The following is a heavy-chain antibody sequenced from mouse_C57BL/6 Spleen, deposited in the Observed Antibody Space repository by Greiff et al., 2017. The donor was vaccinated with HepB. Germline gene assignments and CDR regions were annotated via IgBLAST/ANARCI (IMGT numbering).Heavy chain of an antibody. CDR3: ARKGPLGYGSPYFDV. CDR1: GFSLTSYG. D-gene: IGHD1-1*01. Sequence: QVQLQQSGPGLVQPSQSLSITCTVSGFSLTSYGVHWVRQSPGKGLEWLGVIWSGGSTDYNAAFISRLSISKDNSKSQVFFKMNSLQADDTAIYYCARKGPLGYGSPYFDVWGTGTTVTVSS. CDR2: IWSGGST. V-gene: IGHV2-2*01. J-gene: IGHJ1*03.